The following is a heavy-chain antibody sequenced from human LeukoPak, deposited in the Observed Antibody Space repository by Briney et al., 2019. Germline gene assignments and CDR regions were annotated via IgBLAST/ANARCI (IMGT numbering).Heavy chain of an antibody. Sequence: SSETLSLTCAVYGGSFSGYYWSWIRQPPGKGLEWIGEINHSGSTNYNPSLKNRVTISVDTSKNQFSLKLSSVTAADTAVYYCARRRYQLLYYYYYYMDVWGKGTTVTVSS. CDR2: INHSGST. CDR3: ARRRYQLLYYYYYYMDV. D-gene: IGHD2-2*01. J-gene: IGHJ6*03. V-gene: IGHV4-34*01. CDR1: GGSFSGYY.